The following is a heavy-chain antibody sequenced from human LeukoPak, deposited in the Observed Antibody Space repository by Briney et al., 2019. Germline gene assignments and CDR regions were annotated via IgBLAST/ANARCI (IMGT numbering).Heavy chain of an antibody. Sequence: SETLSLTCVVYGGSFSGYYWSWIRQPPGKGLEWIGEINHSGSTNYNPSLKSRVTISVDTSKNQFSLKLSPVTAADTAVYYCARARRASSSWYRYFDYWGQGTLVTVSS. J-gene: IGHJ4*02. CDR3: ARARRASSSWYRYFDY. CDR2: INHSGST. V-gene: IGHV4-34*01. D-gene: IGHD6-13*01. CDR1: GGSFSGYY.